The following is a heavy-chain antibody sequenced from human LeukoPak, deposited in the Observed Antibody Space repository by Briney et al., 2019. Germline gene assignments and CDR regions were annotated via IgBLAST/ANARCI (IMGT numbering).Heavy chain of an antibody. J-gene: IGHJ6*02. CDR3: ARDSTGITIFGVVIIYYYYGMDV. D-gene: IGHD3-3*01. CDR1: GFTFSSYW. CDR2: IKQDGSEK. Sequence: PGGSLRLSCAASGFTFSSYWMSWVRQAPGKGLEWVANIKQDGSEKYYVDSVKGRFTISRDNAKNSLYLQMNSLRAEDTAVNYCARDSTGITIFGVVIIYYYYGMDVWGQGTTVTVSS. V-gene: IGHV3-7*01.